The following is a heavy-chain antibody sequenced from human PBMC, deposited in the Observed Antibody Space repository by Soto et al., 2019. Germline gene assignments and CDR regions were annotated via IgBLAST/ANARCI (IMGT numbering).Heavy chain of an antibody. V-gene: IGHV4-59*01. J-gene: IGHJ4*02. Sequence: SETLSLTCTVSGGSISSYYWSWIRQPPGKGLEWIGYIYYSGSTNYNPSLKSRVTISVDTSKNQFSLKLSSVTAADTAVYYCARVRGEWMDEFDYWGQGTLVTVSS. CDR1: GGSISSYY. CDR2: IYYSGST. CDR3: ARVRGEWMDEFDY. D-gene: IGHD6-19*01.